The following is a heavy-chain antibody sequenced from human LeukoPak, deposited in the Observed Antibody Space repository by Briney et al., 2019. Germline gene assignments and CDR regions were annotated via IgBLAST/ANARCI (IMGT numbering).Heavy chain of an antibody. V-gene: IGHV3-23*01. CDR3: ANLHSSSSPYFDS. D-gene: IGHD2-2*01. Sequence: PGGSLRLSCAASGFTFSSYAMSWVRQTPGKGLEWVSILSGSGGTTYYADSVKGRFTISRDNSKNTLYLQMNSLRAEDTAIYYCANLHSSSSPYFDSWGQGTLVTVSS. J-gene: IGHJ4*02. CDR1: GFTFSSYA. CDR2: LSGSGGTT.